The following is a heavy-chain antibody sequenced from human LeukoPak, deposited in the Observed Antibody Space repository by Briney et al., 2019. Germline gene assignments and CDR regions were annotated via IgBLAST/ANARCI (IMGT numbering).Heavy chain of an antibody. Sequence: ASVKVSCKASGYTFTSYGISWVRQAPGQGLEWMGWISAYNGNTNYAQKLQGRVTMTTDTSTSTAYMELRSLRSDDTAVYYCAREFWAGDSSGYYSEEFDYWGQGTLVTVSS. J-gene: IGHJ4*02. CDR1: GYTFTSYG. CDR2: ISAYNGNT. CDR3: AREFWAGDSSGYYSEEFDY. D-gene: IGHD3-22*01. V-gene: IGHV1-18*04.